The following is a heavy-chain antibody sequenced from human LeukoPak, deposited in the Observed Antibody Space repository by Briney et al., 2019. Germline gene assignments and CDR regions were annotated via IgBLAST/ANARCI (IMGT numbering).Heavy chain of an antibody. D-gene: IGHD6-13*01. V-gene: IGHV1-24*01. CDR2: FDPEDGET. J-gene: IGHJ4*02. CDR3: ATYLLAAAGDADY. Sequence: ASVKVSCKVSGYTLTELSMHWVRQAPGKGLEWMGGFDPEDGETIYAQKFQGRVTMTEDTSTDTAYMEQSSLRSEDTAVYYCATYLLAAAGDADYWGQGTLVTVSS. CDR1: GYTLTELS.